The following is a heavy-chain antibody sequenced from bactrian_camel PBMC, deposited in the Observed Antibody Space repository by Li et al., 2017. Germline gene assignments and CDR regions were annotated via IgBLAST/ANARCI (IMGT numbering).Heavy chain of an antibody. V-gene: IGHV3S53*01. CDR2: IDSDGIT. J-gene: IGHJ6*01. CDR3: AADRALDDDCYVGSLYTDFAY. Sequence: HVQLVESGGESVQAGGSLRLSCVASGATQDIGCMGWFRQVPGLEREGIGSIDSDGITTYADSLMARFTISRDNAKSTLYLQMNNLKPEDTAMYYCAADRALDDDCYVGSLYTDFAYWGQGTQVTVS. D-gene: IGHD3*01. CDR1: GATQDIGC.